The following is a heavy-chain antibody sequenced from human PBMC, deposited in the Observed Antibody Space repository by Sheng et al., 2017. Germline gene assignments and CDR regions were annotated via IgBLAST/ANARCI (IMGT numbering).Heavy chain of an antibody. CDR3: TRSLQTSDYYVDY. V-gene: IGHV3-72*01. CDR2: SRNRVNGFTT. D-gene: IGHD2-21*02. J-gene: IGHJ4*02. Sequence: PGGSLRLSCAASGFTFSEYYMDWVRQAPGRGLEWVGRSRNRVNGFTTEYAASVKGRFVISRDDSDNSVSLQMYSLGIEDTAVYYCTRSLQTSDYYVDYLGQGTLVTVSS. CDR1: GFTFSEYY.